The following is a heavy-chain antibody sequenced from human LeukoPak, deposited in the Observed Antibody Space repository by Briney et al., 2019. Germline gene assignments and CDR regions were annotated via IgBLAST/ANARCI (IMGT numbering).Heavy chain of an antibody. J-gene: IGHJ4*02. V-gene: IGHV3-15*01. D-gene: IGHD4-17*01. CDR1: GFTFSNAW. CDR2: IKSKTDGGTT. CDR3: TTDLKVNYGDYGEFDY. Sequence: GGSLRLSCAVSGFTFSNAWMSWVRQAPGKGLEWVGRIKSKTDGGTTDYAAPVKGRFTISRDDSKNTLYLQMNSLKTEDTAVYYCTTDLKVNYGDYGEFDYWGQGTLVTVSS.